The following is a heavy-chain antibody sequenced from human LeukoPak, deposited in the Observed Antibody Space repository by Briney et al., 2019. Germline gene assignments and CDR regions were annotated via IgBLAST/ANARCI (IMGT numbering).Heavy chain of an antibody. CDR3: AKVYYDFWSGPRWFDP. CDR1: GGSISSYY. CDR2: IYYSGST. J-gene: IGHJ5*02. V-gene: IGHV4-59*01. D-gene: IGHD3-3*01. Sequence: SETLSLTCTVSGGSISSYYWSWIRQPPGKGLEWIGYIYYSGSTNYNPSLKSRVTISVDTSKNQFSLKLSSVTAADTAVYYCAKVYYDFWSGPRWFDPWGQGTLVTVSS.